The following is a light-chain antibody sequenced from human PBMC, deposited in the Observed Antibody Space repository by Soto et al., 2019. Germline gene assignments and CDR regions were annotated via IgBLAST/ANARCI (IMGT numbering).Light chain of an antibody. CDR1: SSNIGGNT. J-gene: IGLJ1*01. CDR2: GND. V-gene: IGLV1-44*01. Sequence: QSVLTQPPSASGTPGQRVTNSCSGSSSNIGGNTVNWYQQLPGTAPKLLIYGNDQRPSGVPDRFSGSKSGTSASLAISGLQSEDEADYYCAAWDDSLNAFVFGTGTKLTVL. CDR3: AAWDDSLNAFV.